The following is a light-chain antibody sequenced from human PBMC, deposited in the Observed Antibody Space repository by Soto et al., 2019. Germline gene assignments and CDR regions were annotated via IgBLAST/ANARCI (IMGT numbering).Light chain of an antibody. CDR3: QQYDNLPRT. V-gene: IGKV1-33*01. CDR2: DAS. CDR1: QDISNS. Sequence: DIQMTQSPSSLSASVGDRVTITCQASQDISNSLNWYQQKPGKAPKLLICDASNLETGVPSRFSGSGSGTDFTFTISSLQPEDIATYYCQQYDNLPRTFGQGTKVELK. J-gene: IGKJ1*01.